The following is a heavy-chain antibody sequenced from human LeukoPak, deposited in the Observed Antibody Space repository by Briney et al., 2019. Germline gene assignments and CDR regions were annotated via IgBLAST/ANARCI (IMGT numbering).Heavy chain of an antibody. CDR2: INSDGSST. V-gene: IGHV3-74*01. CDR3: ARPYRGYCSGGSCYGRSDY. D-gene: IGHD2-15*01. J-gene: IGHJ4*02. Sequence: GGSLRLSCAASGFTFSSYWMHWVRQAPGEGLVWVSRINSDGSSTSYADSVKGRFTISRDNAKNTLYLQMNSLRAEDTAVYYCARPYRGYCSGGSCYGRSDYWGQGTLVTVSS. CDR1: GFTFSSYW.